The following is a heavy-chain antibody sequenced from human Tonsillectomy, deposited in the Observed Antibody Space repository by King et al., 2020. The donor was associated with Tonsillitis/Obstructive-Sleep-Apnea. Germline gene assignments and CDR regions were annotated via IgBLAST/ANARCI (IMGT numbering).Heavy chain of an antibody. Sequence: VQLQQWGAGLLKPSETLSLTCAVYGGSFSGYYWSWIRQPPGKGLEWIGEINHSGSTNYNPSLKSRVTISEDTSKNQFSLKLSSVTAADTAVYYCARVAYYDSSGLPGYWGQGTLVTVSS. V-gene: IGHV4-34*01. J-gene: IGHJ4*02. CDR1: GGSFSGYY. CDR2: INHSGST. D-gene: IGHD3-22*01. CDR3: ARVAYYDSSGLPGY.